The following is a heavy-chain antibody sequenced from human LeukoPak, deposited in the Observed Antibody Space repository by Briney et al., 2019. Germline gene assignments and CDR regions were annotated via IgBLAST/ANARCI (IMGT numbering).Heavy chain of an antibody. CDR2: IRYDGSNK. Sequence: GGSLRLSCAASGLSFSDYGMHWVRQAPGKGLECVAFIRYDGSNKYYADSVKGRFAISRDNSKNTLYLQMNSLRAEDTAVYYCAKVRLKATVTTLPFDYWGQGTLVTVSS. D-gene: IGHD4-17*01. J-gene: IGHJ4*02. CDR1: GLSFSDYG. CDR3: AKVRLKATVTTLPFDY. V-gene: IGHV3-30*02.